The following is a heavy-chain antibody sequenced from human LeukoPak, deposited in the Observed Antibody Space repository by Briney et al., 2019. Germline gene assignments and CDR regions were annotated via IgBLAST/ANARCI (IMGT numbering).Heavy chain of an antibody. CDR1: GFTFSSYG. D-gene: IGHD3-22*01. J-gene: IGHJ4*02. CDR3: AKDRGDSSGYYYGYFDY. CDR2: ISAGGGST. V-gene: IGHV3-23*01. Sequence: GGSLRLSCAASGFTFSSYGMSWVRQAPGKGLEWVSTISAGGGSTYYADSVKGRFTISRDNSKNTLYLQMNSLRAEDTAVYYCAKDRGDSSGYYYGYFDYWGQGTLVTVSS.